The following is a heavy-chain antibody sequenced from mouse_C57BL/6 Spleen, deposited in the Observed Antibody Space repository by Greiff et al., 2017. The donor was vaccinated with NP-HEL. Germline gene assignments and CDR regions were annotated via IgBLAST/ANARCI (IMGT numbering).Heavy chain of an antibody. D-gene: IGHD2-3*01. CDR2: IDPSDSYT. V-gene: IGHV1-50*01. Sequence: VQLQQPGAELVKPGASVKLSCKASGYTFTSYWMQWVKQRPGQGLEWIGEIDPSDSYTNYNQKFKGKATLTVDTSSSTAYMQLSSLTSEDSAVYYCAREGYWGYWGQGTTLTVSS. CDR1: GYTFTSYW. J-gene: IGHJ2*01. CDR3: AREGYWGY.